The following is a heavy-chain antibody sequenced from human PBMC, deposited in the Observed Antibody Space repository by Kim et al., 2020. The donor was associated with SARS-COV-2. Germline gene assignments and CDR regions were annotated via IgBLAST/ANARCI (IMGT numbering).Heavy chain of an antibody. CDR3: ARAGAFDAKQFDY. J-gene: IGHJ4*02. Sequence: ASVKVSCKASGYIFIDYYIHWVRQAPGQGFEWVGRINPNSAGTNYLQKLRGRVTVTTDTSITTVYMELTRLRSDDAGVYFCARAGAFDAKQFDYWGQGTPVTVSS. CDR1: GYIFIDYY. D-gene: IGHD7-27*01. V-gene: IGHV1-2*05. CDR2: INPNSAGT.